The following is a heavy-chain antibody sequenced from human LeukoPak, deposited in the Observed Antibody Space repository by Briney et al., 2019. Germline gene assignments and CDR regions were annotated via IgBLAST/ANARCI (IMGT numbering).Heavy chain of an antibody. D-gene: IGHD1-20*01. V-gene: IGHV4-39*01. J-gene: IGHJ6*03. CDR3: ARLQNTGISGRGLMDV. CDR2: IDYSENA. Sequence: PSENLSLTCIISGDSIRSTSEHYWGWIRQSPGKGLEWIGSIDYSENAHYKPSLNGRVTMSVDTSKTQFSLPLSSVTASDTAVYYCARLQNTGISGRGLMDVWGKGTKVIVSS. CDR1: GDSIRSTSEHY.